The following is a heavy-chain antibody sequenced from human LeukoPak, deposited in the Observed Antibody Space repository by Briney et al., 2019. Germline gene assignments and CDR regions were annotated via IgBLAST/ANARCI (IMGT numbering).Heavy chain of an antibody. V-gene: IGHV3-48*03. J-gene: IGHJ4*02. CDR2: ISSSGSTI. CDR1: GFTFSSYE. D-gene: IGHD3-10*01. Sequence: GGSLRHSCAASGFTFSSYEMNWVRQAPGKGLEWVSYISSSGSTIYYADSVKGRFTISRDNAKNSLYLQMNSLRAEDTAVYYCARFKVTMVRGVTISQQFDYWGQGTLVTVSS. CDR3: ARFKVTMVRGVTISQQFDY.